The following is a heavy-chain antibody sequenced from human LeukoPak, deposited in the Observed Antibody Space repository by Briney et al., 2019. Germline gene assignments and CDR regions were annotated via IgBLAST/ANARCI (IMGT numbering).Heavy chain of an antibody. CDR3: AKDSTNYAGYARPDF. V-gene: IGHV3-30*02. CDR2: IRYDGTNK. Sequence: GGSLRLSCAASGFTFSIYGMHWVRQAPGKGLEWVAFIRYDGTNKYYADSVKGQFTISRDNSKNTLYLQMKSLRPEDTAVYYCAKDSTNYAGYARPDFWGQGTLVTVSS. J-gene: IGHJ4*02. D-gene: IGHD5-12*01. CDR1: GFTFSIYG.